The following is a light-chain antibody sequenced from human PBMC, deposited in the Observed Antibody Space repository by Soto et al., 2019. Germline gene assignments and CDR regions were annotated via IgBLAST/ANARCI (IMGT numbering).Light chain of an antibody. V-gene: IGKV1-13*02. CDR2: DAS. J-gene: IGKJ3*01. CDR1: QGISSA. Sequence: AIQLTPSPSSLSASVGDRVTITCRASQGISSALAWYQQKPGQAPKLLIYDASSLESGVPSRFSGSGSGTDFTLTISSLQPEDFATYYCQQFNSYPRTFGPGTKVDIK. CDR3: QQFNSYPRT.